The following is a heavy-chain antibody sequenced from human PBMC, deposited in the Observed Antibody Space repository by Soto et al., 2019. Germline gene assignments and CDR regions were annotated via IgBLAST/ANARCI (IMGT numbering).Heavy chain of an antibody. CDR2: MNPNSGNT. J-gene: IGHJ5*02. Sequence: QVQLVQSGAEVQKPGASVKVSCKASGYTFTSYDVNWVRQATGQGLEWMGWMNPNSGNTGYAQKFQGRVTMTRNTSISTAYMELSSLRSEDTAVYYCARGLLWFGELLGWFDPWGQGTLVTVSS. CDR3: ARGLLWFGELLGWFDP. V-gene: IGHV1-8*01. D-gene: IGHD3-10*01. CDR1: GYTFTSYD.